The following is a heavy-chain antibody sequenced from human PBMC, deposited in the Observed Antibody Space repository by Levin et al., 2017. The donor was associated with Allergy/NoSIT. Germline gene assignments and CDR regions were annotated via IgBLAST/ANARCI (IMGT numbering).Heavy chain of an antibody. J-gene: IGHJ5*02. D-gene: IGHD3-3*01. CDR2: INAGNGNT. V-gene: IGHV1-3*01. CDR3: ARNPTFGVVNFWFDP. Sequence: ASVKVSCKASGYTFTSYAMHWVRQAPGQRLEWMGWINAGNGNTKYSQKFQGRVTITRDTSASTAYMELSSLRSEDTAVYYCARNPTFGVVNFWFDPWGQGTLVTVSS. CDR1: GYTFTSYA.